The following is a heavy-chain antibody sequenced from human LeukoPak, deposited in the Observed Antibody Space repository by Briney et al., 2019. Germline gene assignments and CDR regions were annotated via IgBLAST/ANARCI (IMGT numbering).Heavy chain of an antibody. CDR2: ISGSGGST. CDR1: GFTFSSYA. D-gene: IGHD2-15*01. Sequence: GGSRRLSCAASGFTFSSYAMSRVRQAPGKGLEWVSAISGSGGSTNYADSVKGRFTISRDNSKNTLYLQMNSLRAEDTAVFYCAKTGVGYCTGGSCSAADYWGQGTLVTVSS. CDR3: AKTGVGYCTGGSCSAADY. V-gene: IGHV3-23*01. J-gene: IGHJ4*02.